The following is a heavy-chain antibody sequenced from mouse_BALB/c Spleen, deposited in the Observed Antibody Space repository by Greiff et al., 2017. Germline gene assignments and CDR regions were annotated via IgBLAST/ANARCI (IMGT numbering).Heavy chain of an antibody. CDR3: GIYYGSSYYAMDY. Sequence: EVQLQQSGPELVKPGASVKISCKASGYSFTGYFMNWVKQSHGKSLEWIGRINPYNGDTFYNQKFKGKATLTVDKSSSTAHMELLSLTSEDSAVYYCGIYYGSSYYAMDYWGQGTSVTVSS. D-gene: IGHD1-1*01. J-gene: IGHJ4*01. CDR1: GYSFTGYF. V-gene: IGHV1-37*01. CDR2: INPYNGDT.